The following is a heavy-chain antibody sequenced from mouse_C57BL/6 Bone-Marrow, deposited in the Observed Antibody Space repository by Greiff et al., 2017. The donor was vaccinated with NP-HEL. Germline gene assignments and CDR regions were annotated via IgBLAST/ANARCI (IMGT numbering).Heavy chain of an antibody. CDR1: GFNIKDDY. Sequence: EVQLQQSGAELVRPGASVKLSCTASGFNIKDDYMHWVKQRPEQGLEWIGWIDPENGDTEYASKFQGKATITADTSSTTAYLQLSSLTSEDTAVYYCTTYYDSYFDYWGQGTTLTVSS. J-gene: IGHJ2*01. CDR3: TTYYDSYFDY. D-gene: IGHD2-4*01. V-gene: IGHV14-4*01. CDR2: IDPENGDT.